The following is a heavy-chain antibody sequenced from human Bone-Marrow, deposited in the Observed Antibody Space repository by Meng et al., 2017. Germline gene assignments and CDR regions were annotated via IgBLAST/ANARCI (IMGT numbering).Heavy chain of an antibody. J-gene: IGHJ4*02. D-gene: IGHD4-11*01. CDR3: VDSNFDY. Sequence: VQLEESGGGVVQPGRSLRLSCAASGFSFSTYWMHWVRQAPGKGLVWVSRINSDGSSTTYADSVKGRFTISRDNAKNTLYLQMNSLRAEDTAIYYCVDSNFDYWGQGTLVTVSS. V-gene: IGHV3-74*02. CDR2: INSDGSST. CDR1: GFSFSTYW.